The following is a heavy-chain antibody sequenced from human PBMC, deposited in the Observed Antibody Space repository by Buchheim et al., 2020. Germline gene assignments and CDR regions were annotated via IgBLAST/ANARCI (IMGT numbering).Heavy chain of an antibody. CDR3: ARARYDVLTGHYTGHYAFDI. D-gene: IGHD3-9*01. J-gene: IGHJ3*02. CDR1: GGSITSDVSY. Sequence: QVQLQESGPGLVRPSQTLSLTCNVSGGSITSDVSYWTWIRQHPGKGLEWIGHILHVGGTRYTPSLESRLSISLDTSRKQFSLKLTSVTAADTAVYYCARARYDVLTGHYTGHYAFDIWGQGT. CDR2: ILHVGGT. V-gene: IGHV4-31*03.